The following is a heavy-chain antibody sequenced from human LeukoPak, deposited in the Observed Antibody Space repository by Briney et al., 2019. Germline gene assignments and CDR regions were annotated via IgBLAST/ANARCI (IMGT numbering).Heavy chain of an antibody. CDR2: IYPGDSDT. CDR3: ARRWANYYGSGSYSVDWFDP. D-gene: IGHD3-10*01. J-gene: IGHJ5*02. V-gene: IGHV5-51*01. CDR1: GYSFTSYW. Sequence: ESLKISCKGSGYSFTSYWIGWVRQMPGKGLEWMGIIYPGDSDTRYSPSFQGQVTISADKSISTAYLQWSSLKASDTAMYYCARRWANYYGSGSYSVDWFDPWGQGTLVTVSS.